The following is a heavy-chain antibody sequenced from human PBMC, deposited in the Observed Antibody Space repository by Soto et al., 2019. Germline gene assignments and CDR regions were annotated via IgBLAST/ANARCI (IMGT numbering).Heavy chain of an antibody. CDR3: AKDLGDGVVVVAATVDY. J-gene: IGHJ4*02. D-gene: IGHD2-15*01. CDR2: IQYDGSNK. V-gene: IGHV3-30*18. CDR1: GFTFSSYG. Sequence: QVQLVESGGGVVQPGRSLRLSCAASGFTFSSYGMHWVRQAPGKGLEWVAVIQYDGSNKYYADSVKGRFTISRDNSKNTLYLQMNSLRAEDTAVYYCAKDLGDGVVVVAATVDYWGQGTLVTASS.